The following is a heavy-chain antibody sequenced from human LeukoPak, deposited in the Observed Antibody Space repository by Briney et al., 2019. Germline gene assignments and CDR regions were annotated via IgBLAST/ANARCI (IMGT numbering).Heavy chain of an antibody. Sequence: PGGSLRLSCAASGVTFSSYSMNWVRQAPGKGLEWVSSISSSSSYIYYADSVKGRFTISRDNAKNSLYLQMNSLRAEDTAVYYCARPPNYGGNSVKIGGNYWGQGTLVTVSS. CDR3: ARPPNYGGNSVKIGGNY. J-gene: IGHJ4*02. D-gene: IGHD4-23*01. V-gene: IGHV3-21*01. CDR1: GVTFSSYS. CDR2: ISSSSSYI.